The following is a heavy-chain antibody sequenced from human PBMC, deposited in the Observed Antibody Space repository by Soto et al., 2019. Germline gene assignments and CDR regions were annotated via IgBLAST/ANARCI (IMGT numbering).Heavy chain of an antibody. D-gene: IGHD3-16*01. CDR1: GFTLTTYG. CDR3: ARDLRFEGYYYYGMDV. Sequence: GGSLRLSCAASGFTLTTYGLHWVRQAPGKGLEWVAAMSYDGSNKYYADSVKGRFTISRDNSKNTLYLQMNSLRAEDTAVYHCARDLRFEGYYYYGMDVWGQGTTVTVS. V-gene: IGHV3-30-3*01. J-gene: IGHJ6*02. CDR2: MSYDGSNK.